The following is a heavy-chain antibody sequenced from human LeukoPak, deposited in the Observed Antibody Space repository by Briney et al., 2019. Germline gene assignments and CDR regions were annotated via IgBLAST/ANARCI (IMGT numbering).Heavy chain of an antibody. V-gene: IGHV1-69*01. CDR2: IIPIFGTA. Sequence: SVKVSCKASGGTFSSYAISWVRQAPGQGLEWMGGIIPIFGTANYAQKFQGRVTLTADESTTTVYMELSSLRFEDTAVYYCARSGYYSGSGTYSYFDVWGRGTLVTVSS. D-gene: IGHD3-10*01. CDR3: ARSGYYSGSGTYSYFDV. J-gene: IGHJ2*01. CDR1: GGTFSSYA.